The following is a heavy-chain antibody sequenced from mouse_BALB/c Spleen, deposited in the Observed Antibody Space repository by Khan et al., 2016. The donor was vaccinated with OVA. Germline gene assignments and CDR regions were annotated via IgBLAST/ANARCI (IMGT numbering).Heavy chain of an antibody. Sequence: QVQLKQSGAELAKPGASVKMSCKASGYTFTSYWMHWVKQRPGQGLEWIGYINPSTGYTEYNQKFKDKATLTTDKSSSTAYMQLSSLTSEDSAVYYCAASIPFYYSMDYWGQGTSVTVSS. J-gene: IGHJ4*01. CDR3: AASIPFYYSMDY. CDR2: INPSTGYT. V-gene: IGHV1-7*01. CDR1: GYTFTSYW. D-gene: IGHD6-1*01.